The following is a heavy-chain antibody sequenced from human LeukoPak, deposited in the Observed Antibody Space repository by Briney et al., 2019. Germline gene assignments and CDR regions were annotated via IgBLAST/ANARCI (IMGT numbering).Heavy chain of an antibody. CDR2: MNPNSGNT. CDR3: AIIFGDYDAFDI. D-gene: IGHD4-17*01. Sequence: GASVKVSCKASGYTFTGYYMHWVRQATGQGLEWMGWMNPNSGNTGYAQKFQGRVTITRNTSISTAYMELSSLRSEDTAVYYCAIIFGDYDAFDIWGQGTMVTVSS. V-gene: IGHV1-8*03. CDR1: GYTFTGYY. J-gene: IGHJ3*02.